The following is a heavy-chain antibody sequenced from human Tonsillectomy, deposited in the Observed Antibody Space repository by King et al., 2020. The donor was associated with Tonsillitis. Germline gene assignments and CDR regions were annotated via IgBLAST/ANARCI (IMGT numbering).Heavy chain of an antibody. Sequence: VQLVESGAEVKKPGSSVKVSCKASGGTFSSYAISWVRQAPGQGLEWMGGIIPIFGTANYAQKFRGRVTITADESTSTAYMELSSLRSEDTAVYYCASRSGGRDYYYYGMDVWGQGTTVTVSS. J-gene: IGHJ6*02. V-gene: IGHV1-69*01. CDR2: IIPIFGTA. CDR3: ASRSGGRDYYYYGMDV. CDR1: GGTFSSYA. D-gene: IGHD2-15*01.